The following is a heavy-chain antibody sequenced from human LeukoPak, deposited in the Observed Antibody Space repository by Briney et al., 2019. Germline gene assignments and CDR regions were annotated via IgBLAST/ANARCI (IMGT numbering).Heavy chain of an antibody. J-gene: IGHJ4*02. CDR1: GFTFDDYA. Sequence: GGSLRLSCAASGFTFDDYAMHWARQLPGKGLVWVSRISPTGSTTSYADSVKGRFTVSRDNAKNTLYLQVNNLRAEDTAVYYCARGPNSNWSGLDFWGQGTLLTVSS. V-gene: IGHV3-74*01. D-gene: IGHD6-6*01. CDR3: ARGPNSNWSGLDF. CDR2: ISPTGSTT.